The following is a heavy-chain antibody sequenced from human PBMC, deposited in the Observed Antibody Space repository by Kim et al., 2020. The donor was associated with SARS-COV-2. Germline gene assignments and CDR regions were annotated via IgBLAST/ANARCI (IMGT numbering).Heavy chain of an antibody. V-gene: IGHV3-23*01. Sequence: GGSLRLSCAASGFTFSSYAMSWVRQAPGKGLEWVSAISGSGGSTYYADSVKGRFTISRDNSKNTLYLQMNSLRAEDTAVYYCTRSYSSSWYNYWGQGTLVTVSS. CDR1: GFTFSSYA. D-gene: IGHD6-13*01. CDR3: TRSYSSSWYNY. J-gene: IGHJ4*02. CDR2: ISGSGGST.